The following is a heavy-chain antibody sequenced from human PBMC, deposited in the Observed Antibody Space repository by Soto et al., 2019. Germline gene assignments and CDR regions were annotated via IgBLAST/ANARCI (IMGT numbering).Heavy chain of an antibody. J-gene: IGHJ5*02. Sequence: EVQLLESGGGLVPLGGSLRLSCVASGFRIGAYAMNWVRQVPGRGLEWVSSFDGQTETSYADSVRGRFTVSRDNSKTTLYLQMSGLRAEDTAMYYCARDAVTGNGEWDSYDPWGRGTLVTVTS. D-gene: IGHD6-19*01. CDR1: GFRIGAYA. CDR2: FDGQTET. V-gene: IGHV3-23*01. CDR3: ARDAVTGNGEWDSYDP.